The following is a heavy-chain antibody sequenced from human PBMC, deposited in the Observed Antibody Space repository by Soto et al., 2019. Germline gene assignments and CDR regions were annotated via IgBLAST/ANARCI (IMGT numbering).Heavy chain of an antibody. CDR1: GYSFTDYH. J-gene: IGHJ6*02. D-gene: IGHD2-8*01. V-gene: IGHV1-2*04. CDR2: INPKSGGT. CDR3: ARGDSTDCSNGVCSFFYNHDMDV. Sequence: QVQLVQSGAEVKKPGASVKVSCKASGYSFTDYHIHWVRQAPGQVLEWLGRINPKSGGTSTAQKFQGWVTMTTDTSIRTASMELTRLTSDDTAIYYCARGDSTDCSNGVCSFFYNHDMDVWGQGTTVTVSS.